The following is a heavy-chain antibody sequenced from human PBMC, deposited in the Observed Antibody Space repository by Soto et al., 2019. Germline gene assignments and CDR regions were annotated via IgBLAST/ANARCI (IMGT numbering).Heavy chain of an antibody. Sequence: PGESLKISCKGSGYSFTSYWIGWVRQMPGKGLEWMGIIYPGDSDTRYSPSFQGQVTISADKSISTAYLQWSSLKASDTAMYYCARGSAAGKYYYGMYGWGQGTTVTVAS. J-gene: IGHJ6*02. CDR2: IYPGDSDT. V-gene: IGHV5-51*01. D-gene: IGHD6-13*01. CDR3: ARGSAAGKYYYGMYG. CDR1: GYSFTSYW.